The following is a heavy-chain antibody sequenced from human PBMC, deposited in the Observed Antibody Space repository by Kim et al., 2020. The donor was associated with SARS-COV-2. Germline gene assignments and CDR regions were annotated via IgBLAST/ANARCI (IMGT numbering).Heavy chain of an antibody. CDR2: ISYDGSHH. Sequence: SLRLSCAASGFTFSSYPMLWVRQAPGKGLEWASVISYDGSHHYYADSVKGRFTFSRDNSKNTLYLQMNSLRPEDMAVYYCARAALMGPTYWFDPWGRGTQVTVSS. CDR1: GFTFSSYP. D-gene: IGHD1-26*01. V-gene: IGHV3-30*04. J-gene: IGHJ5*02. CDR3: ARAALMGPTYWFDP.